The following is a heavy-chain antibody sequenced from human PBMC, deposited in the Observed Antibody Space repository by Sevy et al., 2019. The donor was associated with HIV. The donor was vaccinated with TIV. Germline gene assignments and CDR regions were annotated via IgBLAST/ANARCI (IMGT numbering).Heavy chain of an antibody. CDR2: IKQDESEK. CDR1: GFTVGTYW. D-gene: IGHD2-2*01. J-gene: IGHJ6*02. CDR3: ARDLIVPTGMFYYGMDV. V-gene: IGHV3-7*01. Sequence: GGSLRLSCAASGFTVGTYWMSWVRQAPGKGLQWVASIKQDESEKNYVDSVKGRFTISRDNAKNSLALQINSLRAEDTAVYYCARDLIVPTGMFYYGMDVWGQGTTVTVSS.